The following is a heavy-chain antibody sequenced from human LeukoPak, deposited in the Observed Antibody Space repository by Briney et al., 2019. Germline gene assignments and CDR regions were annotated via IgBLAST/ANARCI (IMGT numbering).Heavy chain of an antibody. V-gene: IGHV1-69*04. J-gene: IGHJ4*02. CDR2: IIPLLDKP. Sequence: GASVKVSCKASGGNFNPYAITWVRQAPEQGLEWMGRIIPLLDKPDYAQRFQGRVTITADKSTTTAYIELSSLRSDDTAIYYCARDRTTSVTWGQGTLVTVSS. CDR3: ARDRTTSVT. CDR1: GGNFNPYA. D-gene: IGHD4-17*01.